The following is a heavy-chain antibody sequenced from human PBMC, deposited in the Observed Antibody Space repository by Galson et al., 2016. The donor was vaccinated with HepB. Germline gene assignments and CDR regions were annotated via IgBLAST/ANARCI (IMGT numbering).Heavy chain of an antibody. CDR2: MRSNSFGGTT. J-gene: IGHJ6*02. CDR3: ARDCSGGSCYGYYYFVMDV. V-gene: IGHV3-49*03. D-gene: IGHD2-15*01. Sequence: SLRLSCAASGFTFGDFAVSWIRQAPGKGLEWVAFMRSNSFGGTTQYAASVKGRFTISRDDSKSIAYLQMNSLRAEDTAVYYCARDCSGGSCYGYYYFVMDVWGQGTTVTVSS. CDR1: GFTFGDFA.